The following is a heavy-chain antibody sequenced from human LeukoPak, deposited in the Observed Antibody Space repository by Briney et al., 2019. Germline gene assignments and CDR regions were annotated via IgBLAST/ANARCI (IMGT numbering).Heavy chain of an antibody. CDR1: GGSFSFDS. CDR2: RFNSGST. J-gene: IGHJ4*01. V-gene: IGHV4-59*12. CDR3: ARRRDGYSIFDY. D-gene: IGHD5-24*01. Sequence: ASETLSLTCTVSGGSFSFDSWTWIRQPPGKGLEWIGWRFNSGSTSYDPSLKSRVTISIDTSKNQLSLKLNSVTAADTAVYYCARRRDGYSIFDYWGHGTLVIVSS.